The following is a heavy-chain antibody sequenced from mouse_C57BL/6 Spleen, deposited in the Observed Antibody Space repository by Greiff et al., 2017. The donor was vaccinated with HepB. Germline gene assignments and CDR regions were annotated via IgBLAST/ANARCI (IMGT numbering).Heavy chain of an antibody. CDR2: IDPSDSET. CDR3: ARWDYYGSSPDY. Sequence: QVQLQQPGAELVRPGSSVKLSCKASGYTFTSYWMHWVKQRPRQGLEWIGNIDPSDSETHYNQKFKDKATLTVDKSSSTAYMQLSSLTSEDSAVYYCARWDYYGSSPDYWGQGTTLTVSS. D-gene: IGHD1-1*01. V-gene: IGHV1-52*01. CDR1: GYTFTSYW. J-gene: IGHJ2*01.